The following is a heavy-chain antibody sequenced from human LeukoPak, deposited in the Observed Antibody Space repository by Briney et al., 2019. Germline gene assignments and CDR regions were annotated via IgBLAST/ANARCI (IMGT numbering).Heavy chain of an antibody. V-gene: IGHV3-21*04. D-gene: IGHD1-26*01. Sequence: GGSLRLSCAASGFIFSSYKMNWVRQAPGKGLEWVSSISGSGSYIYYVDSVKGRFTISRDNAKSSLYLQMNSLRAEDTAVYYCAKGIRRLVGTIPGLRRDHYMDVWGKGTTVTVSS. CDR2: ISGSGSYI. J-gene: IGHJ6*03. CDR1: GFIFSSYK. CDR3: AKGIRRLVGTIPGLRRDHYMDV.